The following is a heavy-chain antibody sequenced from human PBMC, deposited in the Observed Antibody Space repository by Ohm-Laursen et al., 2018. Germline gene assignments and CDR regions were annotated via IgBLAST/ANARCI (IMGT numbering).Heavy chain of an antibody. V-gene: IGHV1-2*02. CDR3: ARDRGYYGSGNRNWFDP. CDR2: INPNSGGT. J-gene: IGHJ5*02. Sequence: GASVKVSCKASGYTFTGYYMHWVRQAPGQGLEWMGWINPNSGGTNYAQKFQGRVTMTRDTSISTAYMELSRLRSDDTAVYYCARDRGYYGSGNRNWFDPWGQGTLVTVSS. D-gene: IGHD3-10*01. CDR1: GYTFTGYY.